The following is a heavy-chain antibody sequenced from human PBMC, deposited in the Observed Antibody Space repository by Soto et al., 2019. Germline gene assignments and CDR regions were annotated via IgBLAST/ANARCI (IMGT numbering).Heavy chain of an antibody. CDR2: INHSGST. J-gene: IGHJ4*02. Sequence: SLTCAVYGGSFSGYYWSWIRQPPGKGLEWIGEINHSGSTNYNPSLKSRVTISVDTSKNQFSLKLSSVTAADTAVYYRARRLVTAGFIWGQGTLVTVSS. D-gene: IGHD3-9*01. V-gene: IGHV4-34*01. CDR1: GGSFSGYY. CDR3: ARRLVTAGFI.